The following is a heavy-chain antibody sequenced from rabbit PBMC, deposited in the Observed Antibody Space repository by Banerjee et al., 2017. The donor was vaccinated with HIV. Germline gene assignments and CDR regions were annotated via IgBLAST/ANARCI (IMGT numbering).Heavy chain of an antibody. CDR3: PSSYYRDRVYYFNL. V-gene: IGHV1S40*01. Sequence: QSLEESGGGLVQPAGSLALTCKASGFTISSSYYMCWFRQAPGKGLEWIGCIYTGSSGSTYYANWTKCRFTISTTSSTTVTLQMTSLTSTSTATYFFPSSYYRDRVYYFNLWGPGTLVTVS. J-gene: IGHJ4*01. CDR1: GFTISSSYY. D-gene: IGHD2-1*01. CDR2: IYTGSSGST.